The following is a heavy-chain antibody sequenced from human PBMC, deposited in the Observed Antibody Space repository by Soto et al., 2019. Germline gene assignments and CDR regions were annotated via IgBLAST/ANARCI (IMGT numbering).Heavy chain of an antibody. D-gene: IGHD2-21*02. Sequence: QVQLVESGGGVVQPGRSLRLSCAASGFTFSSYGMHWVRQAPGKGLEWVAVIWYDGSNKYYADSAKGRFTISRDNSKNTLYLQMNSLRAEDTAVYYCARDVMVTAMVMWYFDLWGRGTLVTVSS. CDR2: IWYDGSNK. V-gene: IGHV3-33*01. CDR3: ARDVMVTAMVMWYFDL. CDR1: GFTFSSYG. J-gene: IGHJ2*01.